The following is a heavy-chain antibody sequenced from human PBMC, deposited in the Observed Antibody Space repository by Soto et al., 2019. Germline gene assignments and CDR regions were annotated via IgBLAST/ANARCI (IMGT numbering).Heavy chain of an antibody. CDR1: GGSFSGYY. V-gene: IGHV4-34*09. CDR3: ARSVFP. Sequence: PSETLSLTCAVYGGSFSGYYWSWIRQHPGKGLEWIGYIYYSKSTYYNPSLKSRVNKSLDTSKNQFSLKLTSVTAADTAVYYCARSVFPWGQGTLVTVSS. CDR2: IYYSKST. J-gene: IGHJ5*02.